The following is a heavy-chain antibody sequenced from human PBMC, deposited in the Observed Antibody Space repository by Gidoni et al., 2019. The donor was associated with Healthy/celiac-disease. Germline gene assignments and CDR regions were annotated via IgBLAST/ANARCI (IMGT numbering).Heavy chain of an antibody. D-gene: IGHD6-13*01. CDR2: ISGSCGSK. CDR3: AKVSRAAGLNDY. J-gene: IGHJ4*02. CDR1: GFTFSSYA. V-gene: IGHV3-23*01. Sequence: EVQLFESGGGLVQPGGSLRLSCAASGFTFSSYAMSWVRQATGKGLEWVSAISGSCGSKYYADSVKGRFTISRDNSKNTLYLQLNSLRAEDTAVYYCAKVSRAAGLNDYWGQGTLVTVSS.